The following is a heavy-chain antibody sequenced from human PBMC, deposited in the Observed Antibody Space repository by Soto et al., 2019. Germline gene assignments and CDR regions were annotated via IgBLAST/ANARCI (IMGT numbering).Heavy chain of an antibody. CDR1: GYTFTSYD. CDR3: AANHPYCTNGVCYQFDY. V-gene: IGHV1-8*01. D-gene: IGHD2-8*01. Sequence: QVQLVQSGAEVKKPGASVKVSCKASGYTFTSYDINWVRQATGQGLEWMGWMNPNGGNTGYAQKFQVRVTMTRNTSISTAYRELSSLRSEDTAVYYCAANHPYCTNGVCYQFDYWGQGTLVTVSS. J-gene: IGHJ4*02. CDR2: MNPNGGNT.